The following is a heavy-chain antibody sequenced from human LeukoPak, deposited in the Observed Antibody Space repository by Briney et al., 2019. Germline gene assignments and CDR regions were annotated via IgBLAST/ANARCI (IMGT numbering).Heavy chain of an antibody. J-gene: IGHJ4*02. CDR3: ATDLYYYGSGSDNFLYY. Sequence: GGSLRLSCAASGFTVSSNYMNWVRQAPGQGLEWVSVINSGGSTHYADSVKGRFTISRDNSKNTLYLRMNSLRAEDTAVYYCATDLYYYGSGSDNFLYYWGQGTLVTVSS. CDR1: GFTVSSNY. V-gene: IGHV3-53*01. CDR2: INSGGST. D-gene: IGHD3-10*01.